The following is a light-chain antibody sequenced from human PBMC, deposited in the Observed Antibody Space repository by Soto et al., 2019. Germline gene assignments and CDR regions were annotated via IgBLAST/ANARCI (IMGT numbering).Light chain of an antibody. Sequence: DIVMTQSPDSLTVSLGERATINCKSSQSVLYNSNNRNYLAWYQQKPGQPPKLLIYWASTRESGVPDRFSGSGSGTEFTLTISSLQPEDFATYYCLQDYNYPLTFGGGTKVEIK. CDR2: WAS. V-gene: IGKV4-1*01. CDR3: LQDYNYPLT. CDR1: QSVLYNSNNRNY. J-gene: IGKJ4*01.